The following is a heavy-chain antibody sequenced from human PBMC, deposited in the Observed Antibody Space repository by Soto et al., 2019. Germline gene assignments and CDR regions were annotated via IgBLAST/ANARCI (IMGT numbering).Heavy chain of an antibody. CDR1: GVPFTAFY. CDR2: INHRGKT. CDR3: ARGRSFYDSSGYRFDD. V-gene: IGHV4-34*01. Sequence: QVQVQQWGAGLLKPSETLSLTCAVSGVPFTAFYWTWIRQAPGKGLEWMGEINHRGKTVYSPSLGSRVTLSADTSKSQVSLEMTSVTAADTAVYYCARGRSFYDSSGYRFDDWGQGTLVTVSS. J-gene: IGHJ4*02. D-gene: IGHD3-22*01.